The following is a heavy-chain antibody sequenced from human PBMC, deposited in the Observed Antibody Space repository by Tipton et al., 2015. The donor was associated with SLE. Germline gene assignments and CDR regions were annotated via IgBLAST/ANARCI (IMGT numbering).Heavy chain of an antibody. CDR3: ARWIPLTGINV. J-gene: IGHJ6*02. Sequence: SLRLSCAVSGASITSSGWWSWVRQPPGKGLEYIGEIHHRGSTNYKSSLRGRVTISVDKSKNQFSLKLTSVTAADTAVYYCARWIPLTGINVWGQGATVTVSS. V-gene: IGHV4-4*02. D-gene: IGHD5-18*01. CDR2: IHHRGST. CDR1: GASITSSGW.